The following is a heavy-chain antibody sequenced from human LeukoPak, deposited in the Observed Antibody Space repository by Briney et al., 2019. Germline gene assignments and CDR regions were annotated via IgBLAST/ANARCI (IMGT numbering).Heavy chain of an antibody. V-gene: IGHV1-18*01. CDR3: TRDLLTITIFGVVTNNWFDP. Sequence: ASVKVSCKASGYTFTRYGISWVRQAPGQRLEWMGWISAYNGNTNYAQKLQGRVTMTTDTSTSTAYMALRSRRSDDTAVYYCTRDLLTITIFGVVTNNWFDPCGQGTLVTVSS. CDR1: GYTFTRYG. D-gene: IGHD3-3*01. J-gene: IGHJ5*02. CDR2: ISAYNGNT.